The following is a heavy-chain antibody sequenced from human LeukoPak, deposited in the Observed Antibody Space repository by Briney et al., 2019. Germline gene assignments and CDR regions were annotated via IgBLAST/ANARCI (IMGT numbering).Heavy chain of an antibody. Sequence: GGSPRLSCAASGFTFSSYWMYWVRQAPGKGLVWVSRINSDGSSTSYADSVKGRFTISRDNAKNSLFLQMDSLSAEDTAVYYCARITTRYFDYWGQGTLVTVSS. CDR3: ARITTRYFDY. CDR1: GFTFSSYW. CDR2: INSDGSST. J-gene: IGHJ4*02. V-gene: IGHV3-74*01. D-gene: IGHD1-1*01.